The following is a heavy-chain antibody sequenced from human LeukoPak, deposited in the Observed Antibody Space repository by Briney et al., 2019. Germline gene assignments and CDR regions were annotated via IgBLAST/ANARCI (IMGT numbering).Heavy chain of an antibody. CDR2: ISWSRVSI. CDR3: AKRKAGGYALDI. D-gene: IGHD2-15*01. CDR1: GVRFDDYA. Sequence: GRSLRLSCAALGVRFDDYAMYWVRQAPGKGLGWVSGISWSRVSIGYADSVKGRFTISRDNAKNSLYLKMNSLKAEDTALYYCAKRKAGGYALDIWGQGTMVTVSS. J-gene: IGHJ3*02. V-gene: IGHV3-9*01.